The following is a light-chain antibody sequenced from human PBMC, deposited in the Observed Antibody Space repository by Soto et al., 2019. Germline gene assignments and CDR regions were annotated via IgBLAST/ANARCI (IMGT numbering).Light chain of an antibody. CDR1: SSDVGGYNY. Sequence: QSALTQPPSASGSPGQSVTISCTGTSSDVGGYNYVSWYQQHPGKAPKLMIYEVSKRPSGVHDRFSGSKSGNTASLTVSGLQAEDEADYYCSSYAGSNNYVFGTGTNLTVL. CDR2: EVS. CDR3: SSYAGSNNYV. J-gene: IGLJ1*01. V-gene: IGLV2-8*01.